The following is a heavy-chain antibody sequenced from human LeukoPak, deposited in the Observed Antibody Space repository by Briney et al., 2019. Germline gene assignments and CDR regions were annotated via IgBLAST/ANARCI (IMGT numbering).Heavy chain of an antibody. CDR2: IYSGGST. D-gene: IGHD4-17*01. CDR1: GFTVSSNY. V-gene: IGHV3-66*01. Sequence: GGSLRLSCAASGFTVSSNYMSWVRQAPGKGLEWVSVIYSGGSTYYADSVKGRFTISRDNSKNTLYLQMNSLRAEDTAVYYCARDSVTVNAFDIWGQGTMVTVSS. J-gene: IGHJ3*02. CDR3: ARDSVTVNAFDI.